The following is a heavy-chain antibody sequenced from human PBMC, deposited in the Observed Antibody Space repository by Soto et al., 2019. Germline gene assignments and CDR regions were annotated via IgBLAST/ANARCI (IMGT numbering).Heavy chain of an antibody. CDR2: MNPNSGNT. D-gene: IGHD4-17*01. Sequence: QVQLVQSGAEVKKPGASVKVSCKASGYTFTSYDINWVRQATGQGLEYLGWMNPNSGNTGYVQKFQSRVTMTRDTSISTAYMERSSLRSEDSALYFCARGIKYGAYSRWFEPLGQGTLVTVSS. CDR1: GYTFTSYD. V-gene: IGHV1-8*01. CDR3: ARGIKYGAYSRWFEP. J-gene: IGHJ5*02.